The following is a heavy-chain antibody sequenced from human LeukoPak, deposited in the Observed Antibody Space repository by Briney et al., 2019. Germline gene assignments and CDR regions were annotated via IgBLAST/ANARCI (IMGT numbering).Heavy chain of an antibody. D-gene: IGHD2-2*01. CDR3: VRHCIKTSCYLYDL. CDR2: IYYTEST. J-gene: IGHJ4*02. CDR1: GFTICSSSYH. V-gene: IGHV4-39*01. Sequence: PSETLSLTCTVSGFTICSSSYHWGWLRQPPGKGLEWIGSIYYTESTYYNPSLKSRVTMSVDTSNHQFSLKLSSVTAADTAAYYCVRHCIKTSCYLYDLWGQGVLVTVSS.